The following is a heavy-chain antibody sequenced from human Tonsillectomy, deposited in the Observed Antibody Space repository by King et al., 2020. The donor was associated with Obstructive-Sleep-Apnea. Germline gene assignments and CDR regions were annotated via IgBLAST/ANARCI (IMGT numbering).Heavy chain of an antibody. Sequence: QLQESGPGLVKPSQTLSLTCTVSGGSISSGDYYRSWIRQPPGKGLEWIGYIYYSGSTYYNPSLKSRVTISVDTSKNQFSLKLSSVTAADTAVYYCATQRPDYYGSGGAFDIWGQGTMVTVSS. CDR3: ATQRPDYYGSGGAFDI. D-gene: IGHD3-10*01. CDR1: GGSISSGDYY. CDR2: IYYSGST. V-gene: IGHV4-30-4*01. J-gene: IGHJ3*02.